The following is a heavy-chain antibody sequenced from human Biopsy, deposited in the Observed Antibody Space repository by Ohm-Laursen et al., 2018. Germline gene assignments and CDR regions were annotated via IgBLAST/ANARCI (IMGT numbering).Heavy chain of an antibody. Sequence: SSVKVSCKASGGPFSSYAVTWVRQAPGQGLEWMGGIIGMFGTADYAQRFQGRVTITADESTSTAYMELSSLRSDDTAVYYCAIDGNDFLTDYLKIDQWGQGTLVTVSS. J-gene: IGHJ4*02. CDR2: IIGMFGTA. CDR1: GGPFSSYA. D-gene: IGHD3-9*01. CDR3: AIDGNDFLTDYLKIDQ. V-gene: IGHV1-69*01.